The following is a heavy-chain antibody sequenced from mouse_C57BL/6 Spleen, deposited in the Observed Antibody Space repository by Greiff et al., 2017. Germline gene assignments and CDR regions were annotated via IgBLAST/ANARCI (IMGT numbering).Heavy chain of an antibody. J-gene: IGHJ4*01. V-gene: IGHV1-18*01. CDR1: GYTFTDYN. CDR3: ARAQSITTVVATDAMDY. D-gene: IGHD1-1*01. CDR2: INPNNGGT. Sequence: SGPELVKPGASVKIPCKASGYTFTDYNMDWVKQSPGKSLEWIGDINPNNGGTIYNKKFKGKATLTVDKSSSTAYMELRSLTSEDTAVYYCARAQSITTVVATDAMDYWGQGTSVTVSS.